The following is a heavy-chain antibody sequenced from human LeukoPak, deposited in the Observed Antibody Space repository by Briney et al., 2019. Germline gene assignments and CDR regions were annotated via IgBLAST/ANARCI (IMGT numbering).Heavy chain of an antibody. CDR3: AIETLEGSYYMGYMDV. Sequence: ASVKVSCKASGYTFTSYYMHWVRQAPGQGLEWMGIINPSGGSTSYAQKFQGRVTMTRDMSTSTVYMELSSLRSEDTAVYYCAIETLEGSYYMGYMDVWGKGTTVTVSS. CDR1: GYTFTSYY. V-gene: IGHV1-46*01. CDR2: INPSGGST. D-gene: IGHD3-10*01. J-gene: IGHJ6*03.